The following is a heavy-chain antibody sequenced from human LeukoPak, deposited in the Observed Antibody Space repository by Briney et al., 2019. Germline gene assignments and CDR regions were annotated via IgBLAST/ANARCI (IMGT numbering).Heavy chain of an antibody. D-gene: IGHD4-17*01. Sequence: SETLSLTCAVSDDSFSSHYWTWTRQPPGKGLEWIGFISYIGRTNYNPSLKSRDTISIDTSKNQYSLKVHSVTAADTAVYYCARDLVTVTKGFDIWGQGTMVSVSS. CDR2: ISYIGRT. CDR3: ARDLVTVTKGFDI. CDR1: DDSFSSHY. V-gene: IGHV4-59*11. J-gene: IGHJ3*02.